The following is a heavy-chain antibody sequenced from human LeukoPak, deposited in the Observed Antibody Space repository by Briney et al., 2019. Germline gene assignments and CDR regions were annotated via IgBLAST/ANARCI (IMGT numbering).Heavy chain of an antibody. CDR3: ASSNYDIFTGYYYFDY. J-gene: IGHJ4*02. D-gene: IGHD3-9*01. CDR2: IYHSGST. Sequence: SQTLSLTCAVSGGSISSGGYAWSWIRQPPGKGLEWIGYIYHSGSTYYNPSLKSRVTISVDRSKNQFSLKLSSVTAADTAVYYCASSNYDIFTGYYYFDYWGQRTLVTVSS. CDR1: GGSISSGGYA. V-gene: IGHV4-30-2*01.